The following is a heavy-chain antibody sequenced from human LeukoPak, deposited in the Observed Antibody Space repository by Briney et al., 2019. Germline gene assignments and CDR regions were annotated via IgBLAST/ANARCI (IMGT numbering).Heavy chain of an antibody. CDR1: GYSFTSHW. CDR2: ISPGDSDT. V-gene: IGHV5-51*01. J-gene: IGHJ5*02. D-gene: IGHD2-21*02. CDR3: ARKIVVMTSNNWFDP. Sequence: GESLKISFKTSGYSFTSHWIGWVRQMPGKGLEWMGIISPGDSDTRYSPSFQGQVTISVDKSINTAYLQWSSLRASDTAMYYCARKIVVMTSNNWFDPWGQGTLVTVSS.